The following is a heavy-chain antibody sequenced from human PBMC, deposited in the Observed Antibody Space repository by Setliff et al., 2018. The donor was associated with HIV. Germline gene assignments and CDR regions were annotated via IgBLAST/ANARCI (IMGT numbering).Heavy chain of an antibody. V-gene: IGHV4-39*01. CDR3: ARHDITLVRGLV. Sequence: SETLFLTCTVSGGSTSTSSSYWGWIRQPPGKGLEWIGSIYYSGNTYFSPSLKSRITISGDTSKNLFSLKANSVTAADTAVYYCARHDITLVRGLVWGQGTTGTVS. D-gene: IGHD3-10*01. CDR1: GGSTSTSSSY. CDR2: IYYSGNT. J-gene: IGHJ6*02.